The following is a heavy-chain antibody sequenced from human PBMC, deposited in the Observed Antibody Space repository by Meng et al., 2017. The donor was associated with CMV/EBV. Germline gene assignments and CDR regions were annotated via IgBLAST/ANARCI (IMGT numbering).Heavy chain of an antibody. CDR2: IYYSGST. Sequence: SETLSLTCTVSGGSISSYYWSWIRQPPGKGLEWIGYIYYSGSTNYNPTLKSRVTISVDTSKNQFSLKLSSVTAADTAVYYCATGGNWFDPWGQGTLVTVSS. CDR1: GGSISSYY. CDR3: ATGGNWFDP. V-gene: IGHV4-59*01. J-gene: IGHJ5*02. D-gene: IGHD3-10*01.